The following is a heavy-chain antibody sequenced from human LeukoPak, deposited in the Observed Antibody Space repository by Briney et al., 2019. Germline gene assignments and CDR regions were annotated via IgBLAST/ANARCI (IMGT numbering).Heavy chain of an antibody. CDR2: ISSSSSTI. Sequence: GGSLRLSCGASGFTFSSYSMIWVRQAPGKGLEWVSYISSSSSTIYYADSVKGRFTISRDNAKNSLYVQMNSLRDEDTAVYYCARGTNSGVDVWGQGTTVTVSS. J-gene: IGHJ6*02. D-gene: IGHD3-10*01. CDR3: ARGTNSGVDV. V-gene: IGHV3-48*02. CDR1: GFTFSSYS.